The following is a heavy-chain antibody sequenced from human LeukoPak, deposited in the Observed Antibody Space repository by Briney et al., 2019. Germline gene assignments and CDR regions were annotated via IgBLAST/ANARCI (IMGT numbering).Heavy chain of an antibody. Sequence: ASVKVSCKASGYTFTAYYMHWVRQAPGQGLEWMGWINPNSGSTNYAQKFQGRVTMTRDTSISTAYMELSRLRSDDTAVYYCARDRVVVPAAFDYWGQGARDPVSS. CDR1: GYTFTAYY. J-gene: IGHJ4*02. CDR2: INPNSGST. D-gene: IGHD2-2*01. V-gene: IGHV1-2*02. CDR3: ARDRVVVPAAFDY.